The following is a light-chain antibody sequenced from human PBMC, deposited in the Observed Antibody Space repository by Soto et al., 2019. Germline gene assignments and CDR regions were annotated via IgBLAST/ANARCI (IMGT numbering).Light chain of an antibody. CDR3: QQYNTYSTWT. J-gene: IGKJ1*01. V-gene: IGKV1-5*01. CDR1: QSISSW. CDR2: DAS. Sequence: DIQMTQSPSTLSASVGDRVTITFRASQSISSWLAWYQQKPGKAPKLLIYDASNLESGVPSRFSGSGSGTEFTLTISSLQPDDFATYYCQQYNTYSTWTFGQGTKVEIK.